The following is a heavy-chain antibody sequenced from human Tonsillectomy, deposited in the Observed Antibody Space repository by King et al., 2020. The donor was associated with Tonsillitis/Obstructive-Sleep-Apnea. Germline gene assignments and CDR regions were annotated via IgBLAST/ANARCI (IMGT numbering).Heavy chain of an antibody. D-gene: IGHD3-3*01. Sequence: QLVQSGAEVKKPGSSVKVSCKASGGTFSSYAISWVRQAPGQGLEWMGRIIPILGIANYAQKFQGRVTITADKSTSTAYMELSSLRSEDTAVYYCASATTGGSYYDFWSGYYFDYWGQGTLVTVSS. V-gene: IGHV1-69*04. CDR3: ASATTGGSYYDFWSGYYFDY. CDR1: GGTFSSYA. CDR2: IIPILGIA. J-gene: IGHJ4*02.